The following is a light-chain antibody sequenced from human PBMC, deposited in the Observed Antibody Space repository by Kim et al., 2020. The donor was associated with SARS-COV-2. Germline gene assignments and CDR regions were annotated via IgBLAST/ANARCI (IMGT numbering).Light chain of an antibody. Sequence: KTVTISCTRSSGSIASNYVQWYQQRPVSAPTTVIYEDNQRPSGVPDRFSGSMDSSSNSASLTISGLKTEDEADYYCQSYDSSNHVVFGGGTQLTVL. CDR3: QSYDSSNHVV. CDR2: EDN. CDR1: SGSIASNY. J-gene: IGLJ2*01. V-gene: IGLV6-57*03.